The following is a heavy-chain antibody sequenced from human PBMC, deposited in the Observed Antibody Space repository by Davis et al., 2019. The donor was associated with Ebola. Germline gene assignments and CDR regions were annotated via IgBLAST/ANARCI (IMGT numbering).Heavy chain of an antibody. CDR3: TKDRTQWREGYFDL. CDR1: GFTFNNYG. J-gene: IGHJ2*01. D-gene: IGHD6-19*01. Sequence: GESLKISCAASGFTFNNYGMNWVRQAPGKGLEWVSGISDSGGSTHYADSVKGRFTISRDNSKNTLYLQMNSVRPEDTAVYYCTKDRTQWREGYFDLWGRGTLVTVSS. V-gene: IGHV3-23*01. CDR2: ISDSGGST.